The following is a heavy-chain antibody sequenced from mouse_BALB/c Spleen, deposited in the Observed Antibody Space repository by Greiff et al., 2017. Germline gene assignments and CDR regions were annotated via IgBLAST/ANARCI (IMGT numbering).Heavy chain of an antibody. CDR2: INPSNGRT. CDR3: ARRGTGTLMDY. J-gene: IGHJ4*01. Sequence: VQLQQPGAELVKPGASVKLSCKASGYTFTSYWMHWVKQRPGQGLEWIGEINPSNGRTNYNEKFKSKATLTVDKSSSTAYMQLSSLTSEDSAVYYCARRGTGTLMDYWGQGTSVTVSS. CDR1: GYTFTSYW. V-gene: IGHV1S81*02. D-gene: IGHD4-1*01.